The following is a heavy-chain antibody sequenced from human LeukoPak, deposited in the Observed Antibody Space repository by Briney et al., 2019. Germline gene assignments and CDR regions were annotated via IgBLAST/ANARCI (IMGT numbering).Heavy chain of an antibody. Sequence: GGSLRLSCAASGFTFSSYAMHWVRQAPGKGLEWVAFISYEGSNKYYADSVKGRFTISRDNPKDTLYLEMDSLRAEDSAVYYCARAISQFVIGGAAYWGRGTQVTVSS. J-gene: IGHJ4*02. D-gene: IGHD3-10*01. CDR3: ARAISQFVIGGAAY. V-gene: IGHV3-30*04. CDR2: ISYEGSNK. CDR1: GFTFSSYA.